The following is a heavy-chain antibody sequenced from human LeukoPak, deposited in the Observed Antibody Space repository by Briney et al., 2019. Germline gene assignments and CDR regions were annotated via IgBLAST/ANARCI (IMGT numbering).Heavy chain of an antibody. CDR2: ISWNSGSI. V-gene: IGHV3-9*01. D-gene: IGHD3-10*01. CDR1: GFTFDDYA. J-gene: IGHJ4*02. CDR3: ATEGKMVRGVYTDY. Sequence: GGSLRLSCTASGFTFDDYAMHWVRQAPGKGLEWVSGISWNSGSIGYADSVKGRFTISRDNAKNSLYLQMNSLRAEDTAVYYCATEGKMVRGVYTDYWGQGTLVTVSS.